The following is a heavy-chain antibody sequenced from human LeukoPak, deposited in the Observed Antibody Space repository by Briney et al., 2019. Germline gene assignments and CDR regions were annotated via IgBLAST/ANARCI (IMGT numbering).Heavy chain of an antibody. Sequence: GGSLRLSCAASGFTLSSYDMHWVRQATGKGLEWVSAIGTAGDTYYPGSVKGRFTISRENAKNSLYLQMNSLRAEDTAVYYCARGPHYYDSSGYLIDYWGQGTLVTVSS. J-gene: IGHJ4*02. CDR1: GFTLSSYD. D-gene: IGHD3-22*01. V-gene: IGHV3-13*01. CDR3: ARGPHYYDSSGYLIDY. CDR2: IGTAGDT.